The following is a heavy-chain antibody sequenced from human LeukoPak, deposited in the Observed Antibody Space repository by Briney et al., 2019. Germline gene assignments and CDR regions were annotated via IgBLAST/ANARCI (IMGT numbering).Heavy chain of an antibody. CDR3: TNVPYYDFWSGFPSVDY. V-gene: IGHV3-49*04. J-gene: IGHJ4*02. CDR1: GFTFGDYA. Sequence: PGGSLRLSCTASGFTFGDYAMSWVRQAPGKGLEWVGFIRSKAYGGTTEYAASVKGRFTISRDDSKSIAYLQMNSLKTEDTAVYYCTNVPYYDFWSGFPSVDYWGQGTLVTVSS. CDR2: IRSKAYGGTT. D-gene: IGHD3-3*01.